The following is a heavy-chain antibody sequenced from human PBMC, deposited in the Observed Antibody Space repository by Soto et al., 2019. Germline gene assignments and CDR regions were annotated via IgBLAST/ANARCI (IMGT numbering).Heavy chain of an antibody. CDR3: ARPDFGDYWYFDL. J-gene: IGHJ2*01. V-gene: IGHV1-69*08. Sequence: QDQLVQSGAEVKKPGSSVKVSCKASGDTFSSHTFSWVRQAPGQGLEWMGRIIPALGTATYAQKFQGRVTITADESATTVYMEPNSLRSEDTAVYYCARPDFGDYWYFDLWGRGTLVTVSS. CDR1: GDTFSSHT. D-gene: IGHD4-17*01. CDR2: IIPALGTA.